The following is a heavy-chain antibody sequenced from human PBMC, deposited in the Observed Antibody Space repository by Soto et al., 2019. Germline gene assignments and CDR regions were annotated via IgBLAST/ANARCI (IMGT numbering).Heavy chain of an antibody. CDR2: IKQDGSEK. J-gene: IGHJ6*02. V-gene: IGHV3-7*01. CDR1: GSTFSSYW. D-gene: IGHD4-17*01. Sequence: SLRLSCAASGSTFSSYWMSWVRQAPGKGLEWVANIKQDGSEKYYVDSVKGRFTISRDNAKNSLYLQMNSLRAEDTAVYYCARDRYGDYYYYYGMDVWGQGTTVTVSS. CDR3: ARDRYGDYYYYYGMDV.